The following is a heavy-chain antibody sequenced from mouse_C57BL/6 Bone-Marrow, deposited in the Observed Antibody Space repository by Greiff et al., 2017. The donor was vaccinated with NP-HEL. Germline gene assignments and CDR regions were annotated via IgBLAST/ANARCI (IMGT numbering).Heavy chain of an antibody. Sequence: VQLQQSGAELVRPGASVKLSCTASGFNIKDDYMHWVKQRPEQGLEWIGWIDPENGDTEYASKFQGKATITADTASNTAYLQLSSLTSEDNAVYYCTTGYYGSSPYYFDYWGQGTTLTVSS. J-gene: IGHJ2*01. CDR3: TTGYYGSSPYYFDY. CDR2: IDPENGDT. CDR1: GFNIKDDY. V-gene: IGHV14-4*01. D-gene: IGHD1-1*01.